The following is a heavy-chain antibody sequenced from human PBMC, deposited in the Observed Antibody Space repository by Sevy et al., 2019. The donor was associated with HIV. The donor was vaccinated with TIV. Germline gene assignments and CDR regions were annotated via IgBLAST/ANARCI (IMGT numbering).Heavy chain of an antibody. CDR1: GLTFRSHA. CDR3: ARPRANYVDHYFFYAMDV. CDR2: ISYDGSDT. Sequence: GGSLRLSCAASGLTFRSHAMHWVRQAPGKGLEWVTVISYDGSDTYYADSVKGRFTVSRDNFKNTLFLQMNSLTTEDTAVYYCARPRANYVDHYFFYAMDVWGQGTTVTVSS. D-gene: IGHD4-17*01. J-gene: IGHJ6*02. V-gene: IGHV3-30-3*01.